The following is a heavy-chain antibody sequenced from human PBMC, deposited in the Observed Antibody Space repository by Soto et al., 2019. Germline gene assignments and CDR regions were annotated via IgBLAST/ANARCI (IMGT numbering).Heavy chain of an antibody. V-gene: IGHV3-48*01. CDR3: ARGLRPGNDYTPDY. CDR2: ISYRSNAV. CDR1: GLTFSSYS. J-gene: IGHJ4*02. Sequence: EVQLVESGGGLVQPGGSLRLSCAASGLTFSSYSMNWVRQAPGKGLEWVSYISYRSNAVYADSVKGRFTISRDDATNSLYLQMNSLRAEDTAVYYCARGLRPGNDYTPDYWGQGTLVTVSS. D-gene: IGHD2-2*02.